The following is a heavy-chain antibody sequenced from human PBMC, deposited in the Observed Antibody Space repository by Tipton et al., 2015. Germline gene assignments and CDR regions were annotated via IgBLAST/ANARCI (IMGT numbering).Heavy chain of an antibody. CDR1: GDSITAHY. CDR2: IQYSGST. J-gene: IGHJ4*02. D-gene: IGHD4-23*01. V-gene: IGHV4-59*11. Sequence: GLVKPSETLSLMCAVGGDSITAHYWNWIRQSPGKALEWIGYIQYSGSTNYNPSLKSRVTISVDTSKTQFSLKMSSVTASDTAVYYCARARGRHGGLFDSWGQGILVTVSS. CDR3: ARARGRHGGLFDS.